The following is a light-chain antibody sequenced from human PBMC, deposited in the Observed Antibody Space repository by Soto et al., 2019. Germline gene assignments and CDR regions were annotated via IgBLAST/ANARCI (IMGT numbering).Light chain of an antibody. V-gene: IGKV1-5*03. CDR2: KAS. J-gene: IGKJ1*01. Sequence: DIQMSQSPSTLSASVGGRVTITCRASHIISSWVAWYQQKPGKAPKLLIYKASSLESGVPSRFSGSGSGTEFTLTISSLQPDDFATYYCQQYSTYSWTFGQGTKVDI. CDR1: HIISSW. CDR3: QQYSTYSWT.